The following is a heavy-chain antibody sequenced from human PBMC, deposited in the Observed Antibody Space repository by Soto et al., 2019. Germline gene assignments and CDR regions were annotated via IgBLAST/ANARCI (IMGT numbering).Heavy chain of an antibody. D-gene: IGHD2-2*01. J-gene: IGHJ6*02. CDR3: AREGYCSSTTCHYGMDV. Sequence: GGSLRLSCAASGFTFSDYYMSWIRQAPGKGLEWVSFISSSNSYIQYADSVKGRFTISRDNAQNSLFLQMNSLRAEDTAVYYCAREGYCSSTTCHYGMDVWGQGTTVTVSS. CDR1: GFTFSDYY. CDR2: ISSSNSYI. V-gene: IGHV3-11*06.